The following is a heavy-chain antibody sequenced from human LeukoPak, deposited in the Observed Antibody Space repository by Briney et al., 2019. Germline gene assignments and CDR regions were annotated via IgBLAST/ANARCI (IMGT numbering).Heavy chain of an antibody. J-gene: IGHJ4*02. CDR1: GFTFSSYT. V-gene: IGHV3-21*01. Sequence: GGSLRLSCTASGFTFSSYTMNWVRQAPGKGLEWVSSISGSSNYIYYADSVKGRFTISRDNAKNSLYLQMNSLRAEDTAVYYCARDAYGSSVDYWGQGTLVTVSS. CDR2: ISGSSNYI. D-gene: IGHD1-26*01. CDR3: ARDAYGSSVDY.